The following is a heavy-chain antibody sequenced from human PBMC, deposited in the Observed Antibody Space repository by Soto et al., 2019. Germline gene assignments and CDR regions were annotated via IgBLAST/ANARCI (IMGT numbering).Heavy chain of an antibody. CDR3: AWSHVLRYFDWLFLFDY. J-gene: IGHJ4*02. Sequence: PSETLSLTCAVYGGSFSGYYWSWIRQPPGKGLEWIGEINHSGSTNYNPSLKSRVTISVDTSKNQFSLKLSSVTAADTAVYSCAWSHVLRYFDWLFLFDYWGQGTLVTVSS. CDR2: INHSGST. CDR1: GGSFSGYY. D-gene: IGHD3-9*01. V-gene: IGHV4-34*01.